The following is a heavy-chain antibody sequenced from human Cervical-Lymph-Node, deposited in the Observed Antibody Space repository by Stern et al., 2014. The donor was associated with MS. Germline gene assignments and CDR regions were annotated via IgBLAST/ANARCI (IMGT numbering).Heavy chain of an antibody. Sequence: QVTLRESGPALVKPTQTLTLTCTFSGFSLSTSGLGGGWIRQPPGEALEWLAYIYWDHQKRYSPSLKSRLTITKDTSKNQVVLTLTNVDPVDTATYYCAHRTAGPFDYWGQGTLVTVSS. J-gene: IGHJ4*02. CDR1: GFSLSTSGLG. V-gene: IGHV2-5*02. CDR2: IYWDHQK. CDR3: AHRTAGPFDY.